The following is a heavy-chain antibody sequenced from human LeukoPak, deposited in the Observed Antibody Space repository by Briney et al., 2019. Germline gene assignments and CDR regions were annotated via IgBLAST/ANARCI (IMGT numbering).Heavy chain of an antibody. Sequence: ASVKVSCKASGYTFTSYYMHWVRQAPGQGLEWMGIINPSGGSTSYAQKFQGRVTMTTDTSTSTAYMELRSLRSDDTAVYYCARVRRFLDYWGQGTLVTVSS. J-gene: IGHJ4*02. CDR3: ARVRRFLDY. CDR2: INPSGGST. CDR1: GYTFTSYY. V-gene: IGHV1-46*01. D-gene: IGHD3-10*01.